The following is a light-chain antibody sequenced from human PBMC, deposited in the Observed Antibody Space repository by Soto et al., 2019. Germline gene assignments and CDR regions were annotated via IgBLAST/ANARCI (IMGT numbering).Light chain of an antibody. CDR1: QSVSSSY. V-gene: IGKV3-20*01. J-gene: IGKJ1*01. CDR3: QQYGSSPCT. Sequence: EIVLTQSPGTLSLSPGDRVTLSCRASQSVSSSYLAWYQQKPGQAPRLLIYGASNRATGIPDRFSGSGSGTDFTLTISRLEPEDFAVYYCQQYGSSPCTFGQGTKVDIK. CDR2: GAS.